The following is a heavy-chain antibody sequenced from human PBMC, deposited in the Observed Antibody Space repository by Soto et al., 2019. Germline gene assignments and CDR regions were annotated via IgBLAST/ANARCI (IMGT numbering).Heavy chain of an antibody. CDR1: GYTFTSYG. CDR2: ISAYNGNT. D-gene: IGHD1-1*01. Sequence: SVKVSCKASGYTFTSYGISWVRQAPGQGLEWMGWISAYNGNTNYAQKLQGRVTMTTDTSTSTAYMELRSLRSDDTAVYYCARDKVSGTWAASSLASYWGQGTLVTVSS. V-gene: IGHV1-18*01. CDR3: ARDKVSGTWAASSLASY. J-gene: IGHJ4*02.